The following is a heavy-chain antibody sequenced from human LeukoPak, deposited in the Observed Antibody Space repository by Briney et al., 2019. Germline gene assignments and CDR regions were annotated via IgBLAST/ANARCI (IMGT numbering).Heavy chain of an antibody. CDR3: ARVPNLLGDIFDY. J-gene: IGHJ4*02. D-gene: IGHD2-15*01. Sequence: PSETLSLTCAFSVGSISSSNWWRWVRQPPGKGLGWIGEIYHSGRTNYNPSLNSRVTISVDKSKIQFSLKLSSVTAAYTAVYYCARVPNLLGDIFDYWGQGTLVTVSS. V-gene: IGHV4-4*02. CDR2: IYHSGRT. CDR1: VGSISSSNW.